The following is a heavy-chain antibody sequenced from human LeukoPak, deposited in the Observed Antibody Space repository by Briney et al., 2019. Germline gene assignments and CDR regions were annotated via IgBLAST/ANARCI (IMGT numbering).Heavy chain of an antibody. V-gene: IGHV3-23*01. J-gene: IGHJ6*02. CDR1: GFTFSAYA. Sequence: GGSLRLSCEASGFTFSAYAMTWVRQAPGKGLEWVSSIGSDNKPHYSECVKGRFAISRDNSKNTLFLQLHNLRVEDTALYYCARDLHYYVPMDVWGQGTTVTVSS. D-gene: IGHD3-10*02. CDR2: IGSDNKP. CDR3: ARDLHYYVPMDV.